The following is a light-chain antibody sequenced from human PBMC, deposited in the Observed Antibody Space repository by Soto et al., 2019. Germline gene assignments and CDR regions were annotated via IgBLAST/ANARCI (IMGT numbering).Light chain of an antibody. CDR2: MGS. V-gene: IGKV2-28*01. Sequence: DIVMPQSPLSLPVTPAEPAFISCRSSQSLLHSNGYKYLHWYLQTTGQSPQILIYMGSNRDSGVPDRFSGSGSGTQSTLKISRVEAEDVGVYYCMQALQNPITFGQGTRLEIK. CDR3: MQALQNPIT. J-gene: IGKJ5*01. CDR1: QSLLHSNGYKY.